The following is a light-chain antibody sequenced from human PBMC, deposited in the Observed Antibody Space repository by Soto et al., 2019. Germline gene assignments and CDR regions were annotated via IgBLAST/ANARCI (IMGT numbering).Light chain of an antibody. V-gene: IGKV1-16*02. CDR3: QQYKSYPYT. CDR2: GAS. Sequence: DIQMTQSPSSLSASVGDRVTVTCRASQDISNSLAWFQQKPGKAPKSLIYGASTLQSGVPSKFSGSRSGTDFILTINSLQPEDFATYYCQQYKSYPYTFGPGTKVDIK. J-gene: IGKJ3*01. CDR1: QDISNS.